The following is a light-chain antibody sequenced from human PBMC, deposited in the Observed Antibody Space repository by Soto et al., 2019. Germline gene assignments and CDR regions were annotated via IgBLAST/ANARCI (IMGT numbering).Light chain of an antibody. CDR1: SSDIGSYNY. V-gene: IGLV2-14*01. J-gene: IGLJ2*01. Sequence: QSALTQPASVSGSPGQSITISCTGTSSDIGSYNYVSWYQQHPGKAPKLMIYEVSNRPSGVSNRFSGSKSGNTASLTISGLQADDEADYYCSSYTGFSTVVFGGGTKLTVL. CDR3: SSYTGFSTVV. CDR2: EVS.